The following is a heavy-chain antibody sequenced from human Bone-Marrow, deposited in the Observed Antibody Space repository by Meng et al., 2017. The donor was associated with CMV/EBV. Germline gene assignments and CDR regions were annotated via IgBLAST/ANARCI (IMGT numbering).Heavy chain of an antibody. CDR3: AREYKRIRSGCDY. CDR1: GGSFSGYY. D-gene: IGHD6-19*01. V-gene: IGHV4-34*01. CDR2: INHRGST. Sequence: SETLSLTCAVYGGSFSGYYWSWIRQPPGEGLEWIGEINHRGSTNYNPSLKSRVTISVDTSKNQFTLKLTSVTAADTAVYYCAREYKRIRSGCDYWGQGTLVTVSS. J-gene: IGHJ4*02.